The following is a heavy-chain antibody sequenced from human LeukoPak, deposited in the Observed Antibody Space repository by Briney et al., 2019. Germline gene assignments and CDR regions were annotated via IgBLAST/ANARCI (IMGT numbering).Heavy chain of an antibody. CDR2: IRIKADNYST. V-gene: IGHV3-73*01. J-gene: IGHJ4*02. CDR1: GFTFSGSA. D-gene: IGHD2-21*02. CDR3: TTQDSDCGYSEY. Sequence: GGSLRLSCAASGFTFSGSAMHWVRQASGKGLEWVARIRIKADNYSTVYAPSGQGRFTIYRDDSTHTVYLHIPSLKAADTAVYYCTTQDSDCGYSEYWGQGTLITVSS.